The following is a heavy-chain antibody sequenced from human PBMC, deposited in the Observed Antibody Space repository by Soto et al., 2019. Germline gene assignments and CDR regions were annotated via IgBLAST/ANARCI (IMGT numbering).Heavy chain of an antibody. CDR3: ARDLDDRWGGARYYYGMDV. V-gene: IGHV1-18*01. Sequence: QVQLVQSGAEVKKPGASVKVSCKASGYTFTSYGISWVRQAPGQGLEWRGWISAYNGNTNYAQKLQGRVTMTTDTSTSTAYMELRSLRSDDTAVYYCARDLDDRWGGARYYYGMDVWGQGTTVTVSS. CDR1: GYTFTSYG. D-gene: IGHD3-10*01. CDR2: ISAYNGNT. J-gene: IGHJ6*02.